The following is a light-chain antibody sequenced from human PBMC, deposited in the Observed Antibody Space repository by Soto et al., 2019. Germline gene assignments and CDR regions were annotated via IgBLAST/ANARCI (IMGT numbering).Light chain of an antibody. V-gene: IGKV1-12*01. J-gene: IGKJ3*01. CDR1: QDISNF. CDR3: QQVNCFPFS. Sequence: IQMPQSRSTLSGSAGDRVPSTCQASQDISNFLNWYQQKTGKAHKLLIYAASSLQSGVPSRFSGIGSGTEGTITLRSLQTEDVETYDCQQVNCFPFSFGPGTKVDIK. CDR2: AAS.